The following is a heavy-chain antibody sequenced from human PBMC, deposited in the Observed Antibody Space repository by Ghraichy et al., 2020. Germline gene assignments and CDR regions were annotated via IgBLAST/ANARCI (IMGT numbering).Heavy chain of an antibody. CDR1: GFIFSDFY. V-gene: IGHV3-11*01. Sequence: GSLRLSCAASGFIFSDFYMTWVRQAPGKGLEWLSYISTRGTNIQYADSVRGRFTVSRDDAENSLYLQMNSLRVEDTAVYYCARRHGYFDYWGQGTLVAVSS. J-gene: IGHJ4*02. CDR2: ISTRGTNI. CDR3: ARRHGYFDY.